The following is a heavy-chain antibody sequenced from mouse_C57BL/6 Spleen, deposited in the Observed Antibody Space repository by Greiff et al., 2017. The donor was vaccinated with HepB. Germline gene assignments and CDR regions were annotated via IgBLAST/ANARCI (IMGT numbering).Heavy chain of an antibody. CDR3: ARWVSTLEGYFDY. CDR2: ISYSGST. CDR1: GYSITSDY. D-gene: IGHD5-5*01. J-gene: IGHJ2*01. Sequence: ESGPGLAKPSQPLSLTCSVTGYSITSDYWNWIRKFPGNKLEYMGYISYSGSTYYNPSLKSRISITRDTSKNQYYLLLNSVTTDDTATYYCARWVSTLEGYFDYWGQGTTLTVSS. V-gene: IGHV3-8*01.